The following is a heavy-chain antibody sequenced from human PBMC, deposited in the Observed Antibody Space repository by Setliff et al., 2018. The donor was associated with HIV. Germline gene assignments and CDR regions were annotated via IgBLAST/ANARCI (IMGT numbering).Heavy chain of an antibody. CDR2: IRSSGDT. J-gene: IGHJ4*02. V-gene: IGHV4-39*01. CDR3: TIPASSLAPN. Sequence: ASETLSLTCTVSGASISSHNYYWGWIRQSPGKGLEWIASIRSSGDTYYNPSLQSRVIISVDTPNNQISLKLTSVTAADTAVYYCTIPASSLAPNWGRGTQVTVSS. CDR1: GASISSHNYY.